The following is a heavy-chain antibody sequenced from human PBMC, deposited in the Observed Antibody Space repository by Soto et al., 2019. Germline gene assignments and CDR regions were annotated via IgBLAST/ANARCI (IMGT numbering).Heavy chain of an antibody. V-gene: IGHV1-69*01. CDR2: IIPIFGTA. D-gene: IGHD3-10*01. J-gene: IGHJ4*02. CDR3: ARGYYGSGSYLSKDY. CDR1: GGTFSSYA. Sequence: QVQLVQSGAEVKKPGSSVKVSCKASGGTFSSYAISWVRQAPGQGLEWMGGIIPIFGTANYAQKIQGRVKITADESKSTAYMELSSLRSEDTAVYYCARGYYGSGSYLSKDYWGQGTLVTFSS.